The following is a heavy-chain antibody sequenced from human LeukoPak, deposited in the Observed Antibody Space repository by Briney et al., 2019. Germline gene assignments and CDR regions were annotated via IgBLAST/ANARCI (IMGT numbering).Heavy chain of an antibody. V-gene: IGHV4-39*07. CDR3: ARGVNYYSSGSPFDY. CDR1: GGSISSSYKY. D-gene: IGHD3-10*01. Sequence: SETLSLTCTVSGGSISSSYKYWGWVRQPPGRGLEWIGSIYYSGTTYYNPSLKSRVTISVDTSKNQFSLKLSSVTAADTAVYYCARGVNYYSSGSPFDYWGQGTLVTVSS. CDR2: IYYSGTT. J-gene: IGHJ4*02.